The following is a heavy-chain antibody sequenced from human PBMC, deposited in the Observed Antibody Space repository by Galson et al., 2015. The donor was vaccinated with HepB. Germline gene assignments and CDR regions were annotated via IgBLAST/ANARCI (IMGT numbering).Heavy chain of an antibody. Sequence: SLRLSCAASGFTFSSYSMNWVRQAPGKGLEWVSSISSSSSYIYYADSVKGRFTISRDNAKNSLYLQMNSLRAEDTAVYYCARVPGQSGGDYDSSGYPYYYYYYMDVWGKGTTVTVSS. V-gene: IGHV3-21*01. J-gene: IGHJ6*03. CDR2: ISSSSSYI. D-gene: IGHD3-22*01. CDR1: GFTFSSYS. CDR3: ARVPGQSGGDYDSSGYPYYYYYYMDV.